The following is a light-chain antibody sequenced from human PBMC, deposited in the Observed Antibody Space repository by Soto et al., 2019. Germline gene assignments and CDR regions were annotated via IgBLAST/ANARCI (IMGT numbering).Light chain of an antibody. Sequence: QPVLTQPPSVSGAPGQRVTISCTGSSSNIGAGYDVHWYKQLPGTAPKLLIYGNSNRPSGVPDRFSGSKSGTSASLAITGLQAEDEADYYCQSYDSSLSGSAVFGGGTKVTVL. CDR2: GNS. CDR1: SSNIGAGYD. V-gene: IGLV1-40*01. J-gene: IGLJ2*01. CDR3: QSYDSSLSGSAV.